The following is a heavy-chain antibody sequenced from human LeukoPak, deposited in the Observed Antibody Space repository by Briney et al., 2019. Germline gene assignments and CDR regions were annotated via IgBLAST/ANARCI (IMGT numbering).Heavy chain of an antibody. D-gene: IGHD3-22*01. J-gene: IGHJ4*02. V-gene: IGHV1-2*02. CDR2: INPNSGGT. CDR3: ARGGGYYDSTVYFDY. CDR1: GYTFTGYY. Sequence: ASVKVSRKASGYTFTGYYMHWVRQAPGQGLEWMGWINPNSGGTNYAQKFQGRVTMTRDTSISTAYMELSRLRSDDTAVYYCARGGGYYDSTVYFDYWGQGTLVTVSS.